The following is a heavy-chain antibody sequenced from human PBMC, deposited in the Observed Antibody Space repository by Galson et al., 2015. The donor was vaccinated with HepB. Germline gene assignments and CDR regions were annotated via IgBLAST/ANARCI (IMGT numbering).Heavy chain of an antibody. V-gene: IGHV1-18*04. CDR2: ISAYNGNT. CDR1: GYTFTSYG. Sequence: SVKVSCKASGYTFTSYGISWVRQAPGQGLEWMGWISAYNGNTNYAQKLQGRVTMTTDTSTSTAYMELRSLRSDDTAVYYCARDTLGLGYCSGGSCYSHYYYGMDAWGQGTTVTVSS. D-gene: IGHD2-15*01. J-gene: IGHJ6*02. CDR3: ARDTLGLGYCSGGSCYSHYYYGMDA.